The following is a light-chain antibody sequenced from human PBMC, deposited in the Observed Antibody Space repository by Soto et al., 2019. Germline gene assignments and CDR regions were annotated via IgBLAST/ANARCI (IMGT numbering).Light chain of an antibody. Sequence: DIQVTQSPSSLSSSVGGRVTITCRASQSISSYLNWYQQRPGKAPKLLIYAASSLQSGVPSRFSGSGSGTDFTLTISSLHLEDFATYYCQQSYTTPLTFGGGTKVDIK. CDR3: QQSYTTPLT. V-gene: IGKV1-39*01. CDR2: AAS. CDR1: QSISSY. J-gene: IGKJ4*01.